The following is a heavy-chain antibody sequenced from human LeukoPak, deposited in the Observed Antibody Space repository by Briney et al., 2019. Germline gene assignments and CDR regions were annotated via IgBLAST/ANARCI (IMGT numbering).Heavy chain of an antibody. CDR1: GYTFTSDY. CDR2: INPSGGST. D-gene: IGHD4-23*01. CDR3: ARVKVYGGMRGAFDI. J-gene: IGHJ3*02. V-gene: IGHV1-46*01. Sequence: ASVKVSCKASGYTFTSDYMHWVRQAPGQGLEWMGIINPSGGSTSYAQKFQGRVTMTRDTSTSTVYMELSSLRSEDTAVYYCARVKVYGGMRGAFDIWGQGTMVTVSS.